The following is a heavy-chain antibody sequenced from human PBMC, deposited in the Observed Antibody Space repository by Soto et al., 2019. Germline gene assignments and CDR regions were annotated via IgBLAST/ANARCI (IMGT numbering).Heavy chain of an antibody. D-gene: IGHD6-13*01. Sequence: PSETLSLTCTVSGGSISSGGYYWSWIRQHPGKGLEWIGYIYYSGSTYYNPSLKSRVTISVDTSKNQFSLKLSSVTAADTAVYYCAREKLELRPIAAAGTSCLYFDLWGRGTLVTVSS. J-gene: IGHJ2*01. CDR3: AREKLELRPIAAAGTSCLYFDL. CDR1: GGSISSGGYY. CDR2: IYYSGST. V-gene: IGHV4-31*03.